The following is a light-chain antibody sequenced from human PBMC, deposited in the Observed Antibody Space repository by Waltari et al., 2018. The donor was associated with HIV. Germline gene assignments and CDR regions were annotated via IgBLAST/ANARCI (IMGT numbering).Light chain of an antibody. J-gene: IGLJ2*01. CDR2: DNN. CDR3: QSYDSSLSGVI. Sequence: QSVLTQPPSVSAAPGQRVTISCTGRSSHIGAGYDVHWYQHLPGTAPKLLIYDNNNRPSGVPDRFSGSKSGTSASLAITGLQAEDEADYYCQSYDSSLSGVIFGGGTKLTVL. CDR1: SSHIGAGYD. V-gene: IGLV1-40*01.